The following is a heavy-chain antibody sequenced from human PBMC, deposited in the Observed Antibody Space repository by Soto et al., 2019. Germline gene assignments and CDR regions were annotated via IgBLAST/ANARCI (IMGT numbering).Heavy chain of an antibody. V-gene: IGHV3-49*04. CDR3: TRDQFYYDSSGYSPIFDY. CDR2: IRSKAYGGTT. J-gene: IGHJ4*02. D-gene: IGHD3-22*01. Sequence: GGSLRLSCTASGFTFGDYAMSWVRQAPGKGLEWVGFIRSKAYGGTTEYAASVKGRFTISRDDSKSIAYLQMNSLKTEDTAVYYCTRDQFYYDSSGYSPIFDYWGQGTLVTVSS. CDR1: GFTFGDYA.